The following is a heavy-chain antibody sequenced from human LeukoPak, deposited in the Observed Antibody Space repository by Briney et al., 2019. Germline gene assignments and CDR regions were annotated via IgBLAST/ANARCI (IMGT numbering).Heavy chain of an antibody. CDR1: GGTFSSYA. CDR3: ARDGQYYDSSGYRPDY. J-gene: IGHJ4*02. V-gene: IGHV1-69*01. D-gene: IGHD3-22*01. CDR2: IIPIFGTA. Sequence: SVKVSCKASGGTFSSYAISWVRQAPGQGLEWMGGIIPIFGTANYAQKFQGRVTITADESTSTAYMELSSLRSEDTAVYYCARDGQYYDSSGYRPDYWGQGTLVTVSS.